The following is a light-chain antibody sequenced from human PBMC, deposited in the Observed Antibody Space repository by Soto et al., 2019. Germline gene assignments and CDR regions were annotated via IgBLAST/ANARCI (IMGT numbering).Light chain of an antibody. Sequence: DIQMTQSPSSLSASVGDRVTITCRASQCISNYLAWYQQKPGKVPKLLIYAASTLQSGVPSRFSGSGSGTDFTLTISSLQPEDVANYYCQNYNCAPWTFGQGTKVEIK. V-gene: IGKV1-27*01. J-gene: IGKJ1*01. CDR3: QNYNCAPWT. CDR1: QCISNY. CDR2: AAS.